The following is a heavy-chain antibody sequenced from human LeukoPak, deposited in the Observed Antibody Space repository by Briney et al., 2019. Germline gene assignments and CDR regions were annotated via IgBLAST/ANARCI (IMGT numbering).Heavy chain of an antibody. CDR1: GFTFSSYA. D-gene: IGHD6-19*01. V-gene: IGHV3-30-3*01. J-gene: IGHJ4*02. Sequence: PGGSLRLSCAASGFTFSSYAMHWVRQAPGKGLEWVAVTSYDGSNKYYADSVKGRFTISRDNSKNTLYLQMNSLRAEDTAVYYCARDSPYSSGWYYWGQGTLVTVSS. CDR2: TSYDGSNK. CDR3: ARDSPYSSGWYY.